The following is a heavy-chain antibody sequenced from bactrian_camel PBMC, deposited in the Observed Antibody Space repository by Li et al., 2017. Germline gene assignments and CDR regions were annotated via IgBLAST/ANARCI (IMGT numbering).Heavy chain of an antibody. V-gene: IGHV3S53*01. J-gene: IGHJ4*01. CDR2: INVAGQI. D-gene: IGHD1*01. CDR1: GASYSC. CDR3: AVRNGGGLDMRRVWNRAD. Sequence: HVQLVESGGGSVQAGGSLKLSCSASGASYSCMGWFRQAPGNECELVSTINVAGQIYNADFVKGRFAISQDNARNNLYLQMNALRPEDSGMYYCAVRNGGGLDMRRVWNRADWGQGTQVTVS.